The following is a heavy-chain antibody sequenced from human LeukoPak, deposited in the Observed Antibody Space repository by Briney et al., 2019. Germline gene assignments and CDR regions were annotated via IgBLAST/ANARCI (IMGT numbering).Heavy chain of an antibody. V-gene: IGHV1-69*13. Sequence: SVKVSCKASGYTFTSYAMHWVRQAPGQGLEWMGGIIPIFGTANYAQKFQGRVTITADESTSTAYMELSSLRSEDTAVYYCARDQNYYDSSGYYLGYYYYGMDIWGQGTTVTVSS. CDR1: GYTFTSYA. CDR2: IIPIFGTA. J-gene: IGHJ6*02. CDR3: ARDQNYYDSSGYYLGYYYYGMDI. D-gene: IGHD3-22*01.